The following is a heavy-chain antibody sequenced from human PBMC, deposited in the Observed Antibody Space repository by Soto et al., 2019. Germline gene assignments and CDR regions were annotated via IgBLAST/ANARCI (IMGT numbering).Heavy chain of an antibody. CDR1: GFTFSSYA. Sequence: GGSLRLSCAASGFTFSSYAMGWVRQAPGKGLEWASAISGSGGSTYYADSVKGRFTISRDNSKNTLYLQMNSLRAEDTAVYYCAKKRSRIAAAGTTFGWFDPWAREPWSPSPQ. CDR2: ISGSGGST. CDR3: AKKRSRIAAAGTTFGWFDP. V-gene: IGHV3-23*01. J-gene: IGHJ5*02. D-gene: IGHD6-13*01.